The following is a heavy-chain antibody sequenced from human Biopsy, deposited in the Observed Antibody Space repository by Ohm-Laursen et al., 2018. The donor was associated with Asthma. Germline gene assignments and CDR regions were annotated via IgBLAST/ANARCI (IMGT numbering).Heavy chain of an antibody. Sequence: ASVKVSCKAPGYNFISFAIHWVRQAPGQRLEWMGWVNTGNGDTKYSQKFQGRVTITRDTSASTAYMELRSLRSEDTATYYCARTYYDFLTGQVKDVFGVWGQGTMVTVPS. CDR3: ARTYYDFLTGQVKDVFGV. D-gene: IGHD3-9*01. CDR2: VNTGNGDT. CDR1: GYNFISFA. V-gene: IGHV1-3*04. J-gene: IGHJ3*01.